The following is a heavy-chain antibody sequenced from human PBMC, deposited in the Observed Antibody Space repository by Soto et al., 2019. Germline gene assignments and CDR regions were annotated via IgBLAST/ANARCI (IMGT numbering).Heavy chain of an antibody. J-gene: IGHJ3*02. D-gene: IGHD1-7*01. V-gene: IGHV1-46*01. Sequence: ASVKVSCKASGYTFTSYYMHWVRQAPGQGLEWMGIINPSGGSTSYAQKFQGRVTMTRDTSTSTVYMELSSLRSEDTAVYYCAKPFGNYDHAFDIWGHATMLTVAS. CDR3: AKPFGNYDHAFDI. CDR1: GYTFTSYY. CDR2: INPSGGST.